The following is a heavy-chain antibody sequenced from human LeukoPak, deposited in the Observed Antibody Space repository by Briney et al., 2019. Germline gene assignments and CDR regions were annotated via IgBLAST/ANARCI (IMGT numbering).Heavy chain of an antibody. V-gene: IGHV3-21*01. Sequence: GGSLRLSCAASGFTFSSYSINWVRQAPGKGLEWVSSITSSSSYIYYADSVKGRFTISRDNAKNSLYLQMSSLRVGDTAVYYCARGRYSSTWSPSEYWGQGTLVTVSS. J-gene: IGHJ4*02. CDR2: ITSSSSYI. D-gene: IGHD6-13*01. CDR1: GFTFSSYS. CDR3: ARGRYSSTWSPSEY.